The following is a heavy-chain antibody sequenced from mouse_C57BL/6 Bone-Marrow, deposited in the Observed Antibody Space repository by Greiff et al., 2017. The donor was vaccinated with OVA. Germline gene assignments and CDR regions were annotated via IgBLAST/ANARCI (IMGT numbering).Heavy chain of an antibody. J-gene: IGHJ4*01. D-gene: IGHD2-4*01. CDR2: ISNLAYSI. CDR1: GFTFSDYG. Sequence: EVNLVESGGGLVQPGGSLKLSCAASGFTFSDYGMAWVRQAPRKGPEWVAFISNLAYSIYYADTVTGRFTISRENAKNTLYLEMSSLRSEDTAMYYCAREGDDYDLSMDYWGQGTSVTVSS. CDR3: AREGDDYDLSMDY. V-gene: IGHV5-15*01.